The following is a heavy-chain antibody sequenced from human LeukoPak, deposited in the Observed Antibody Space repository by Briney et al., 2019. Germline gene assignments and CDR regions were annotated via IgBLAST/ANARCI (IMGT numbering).Heavy chain of an antibody. Sequence: PGGSLRLSCAASEFTFSSYSMNWVRQAPGKGLEWVSSISSSSSYIYYADSVKGRFTISRDNAKNSLYLQMNSLRAEDTAVYYCARPGYSSGWYSYYYYGMDVWGQGTTVTVSS. CDR1: EFTFSSYS. CDR3: ARPGYSSGWYSYYYYGMDV. D-gene: IGHD6-19*01. V-gene: IGHV3-21*01. J-gene: IGHJ6*02. CDR2: ISSSSSYI.